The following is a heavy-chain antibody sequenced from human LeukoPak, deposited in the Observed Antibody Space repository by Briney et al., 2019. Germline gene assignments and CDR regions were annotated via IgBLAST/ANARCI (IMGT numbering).Heavy chain of an antibody. CDR2: ISSSSSYT. J-gene: IGHJ4*02. Sequence: GGSLRLSCAASGFTFSDYYMSWIRQAPGKGLEWVSYISSSSSYTNYADSVKGRFTISRYNAKNSLYLQFHSLRAEDTAVYYCARSTSSLSWDYWGQGTLVIVSS. D-gene: IGHD2-2*01. V-gene: IGHV3-11*06. CDR3: ARSTSSLSWDY. CDR1: GFTFSDYY.